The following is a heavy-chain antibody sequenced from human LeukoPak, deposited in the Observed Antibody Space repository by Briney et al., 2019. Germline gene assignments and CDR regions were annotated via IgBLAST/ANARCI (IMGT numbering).Heavy chain of an antibody. CDR3: ARARGHCSSTSCYYYYGMDV. D-gene: IGHD2-2*01. V-gene: IGHV3-53*05. CDR2: IYSGGST. J-gene: IGHJ6*04. CDR1: GFTVSSNY. Sequence: GGSLRLSCAASGFTVSSNYMSWVRQAPGKGLEWVSVIYSGGSTYYADSVKGRFTISRDNSKNTLYLQMNSLRAEDTAVYYCARARGHCSSTSCYYYYGMDVWGKGTTVTVSS.